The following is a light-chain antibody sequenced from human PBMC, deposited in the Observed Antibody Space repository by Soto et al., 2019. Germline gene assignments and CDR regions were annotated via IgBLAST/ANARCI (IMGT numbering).Light chain of an antibody. V-gene: IGKV4-1*01. Sequence: DIVMTQSPDSLAVSLGERATINCKSSQGVLHSSNNENFNNKNFLAWYQHKPGQPPKLLIYWASTRESGVPDRFSGSGSGTGFSLTISSLQAEDVAVYYCQQYYSIPLTFGGGTKVEIK. CDR1: QGVLHSSNNENFNNKNF. CDR2: WAS. J-gene: IGKJ4*01. CDR3: QQYYSIPLT.